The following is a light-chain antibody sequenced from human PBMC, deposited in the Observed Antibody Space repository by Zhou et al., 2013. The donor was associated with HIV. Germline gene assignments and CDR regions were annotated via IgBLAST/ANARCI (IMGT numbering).Light chain of an antibody. CDR3: QHYASSPPWT. V-gene: IGKV3-20*01. CDR1: QSVSSSY. J-gene: IGKJ1*01. Sequence: IVLTQSPGTLSLSPGERATLSCRASQSVSSSYLAWYQQKPGQAPRLLIYGASTRATGIPDRFSGSGSGTDFTLTISRLEPEDFAVYYCQHYASSPPWTFGQGTKVEIK. CDR2: GAS.